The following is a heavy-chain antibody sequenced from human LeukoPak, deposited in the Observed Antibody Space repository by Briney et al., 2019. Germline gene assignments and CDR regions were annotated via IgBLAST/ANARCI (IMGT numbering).Heavy chain of an antibody. V-gene: IGHV4-59*08. CDR3: ASAHYSSGWYGY. J-gene: IGHJ4*02. CDR2: IYKRGGGTT. Sequence: SETLSLTCTVSGDSIYNNYWGWIRQSPGRGLEWIACIYKRGGGTTDYNPSLESRVTISVDTSKNQFSLKLSSVTAADTAVYYCASAHYSSGWYGYWGQGTLVTVSS. CDR1: GDSIYNNY. D-gene: IGHD6-19*01.